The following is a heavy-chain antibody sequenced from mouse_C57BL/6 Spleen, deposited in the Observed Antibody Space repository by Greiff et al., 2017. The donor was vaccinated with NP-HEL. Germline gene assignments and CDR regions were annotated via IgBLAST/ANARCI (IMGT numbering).Heavy chain of an antibody. J-gene: IGHJ1*03. CDR2: ISSGSSTI. Sequence: EVQVVESGGGLVKPGGSLKLSCAASVFTFSDYGMHWVRQAPEKGLEWVAYISSGSSTIYYADTVKGRFTISRDNAKNTLFLQMTSLRSEDTAMYYCARKRYFDVWGTGTTVTVSS. V-gene: IGHV5-17*01. CDR1: VFTFSDYG. CDR3: ARKRYFDV.